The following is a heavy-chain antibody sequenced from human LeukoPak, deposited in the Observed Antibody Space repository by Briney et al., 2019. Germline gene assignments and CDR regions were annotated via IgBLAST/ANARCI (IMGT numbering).Heavy chain of an antibody. CDR3: ARAGHGSVPGGPYYYYMDV. D-gene: IGHD3-10*01. J-gene: IGHJ6*03. CDR1: GGTFSSYA. Sequence: GASVKVSCRASGGTFSSYAISWVRQAPGQGLEWMGGIIPIFGTANYAQKFQGRVTITADESTSTAYMELSSLRSEDTAVYYCARAGHGSVPGGPYYYYMDVWGKGTTVTVSS. V-gene: IGHV1-69*13. CDR2: IIPIFGTA.